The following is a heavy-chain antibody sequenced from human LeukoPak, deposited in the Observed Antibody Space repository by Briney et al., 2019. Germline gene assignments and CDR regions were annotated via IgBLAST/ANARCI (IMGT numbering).Heavy chain of an antibody. Sequence: AGSLRISCAASGFTGSSNYMSWVRQAPGKGLEWVSVIYSGDNTYYADSVKGRFTISRDNSKNTLYLQMNSLRAEDTAVYYCARVVSSGWYYFDFWGQGTLVTVSS. J-gene: IGHJ4*02. CDR1: GFTGSSNY. D-gene: IGHD6-19*01. V-gene: IGHV3-53*01. CDR3: ARVVSSGWYYFDF. CDR2: IYSGDNT.